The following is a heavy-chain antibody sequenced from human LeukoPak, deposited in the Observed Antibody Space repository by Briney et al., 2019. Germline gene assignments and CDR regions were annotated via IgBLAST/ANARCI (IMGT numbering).Heavy chain of an antibody. J-gene: IGHJ5*02. CDR3: ARGLIVVVPAAIGNWFDP. Sequence: SETLSLTCTVSGGSISSGSYYWSWIRQPAGKGLEWIGRIYTSGSTNYNPSLKSRVTISVDTSKNQFSLKLSSVTAADTAVYYCARGLIVVVPAAIGNWFDPWGQGTLVTVSS. D-gene: IGHD2-2*02. CDR2: IYTSGST. CDR1: GGSISSGSYY. V-gene: IGHV4-61*02.